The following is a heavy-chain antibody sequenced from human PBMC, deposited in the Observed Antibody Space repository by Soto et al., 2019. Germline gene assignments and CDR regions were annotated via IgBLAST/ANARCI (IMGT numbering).Heavy chain of an antibody. D-gene: IGHD3-10*01. CDR2: ISAYNGNT. CDR3: AREGEVLLWFGGEYYFDY. Sequence: QVQLVQSGAEVKKPGASVKVSCKASGYTFTSYGISWVRQAPGQGLEWMGWISAYNGNTNYAQKLQGRVTMTTDTATRTAYMELRSLRSDDTAVYYCAREGEVLLWFGGEYYFDYWGQGTLVTVSS. CDR1: GYTFTSYG. J-gene: IGHJ4*02. V-gene: IGHV1-18*01.